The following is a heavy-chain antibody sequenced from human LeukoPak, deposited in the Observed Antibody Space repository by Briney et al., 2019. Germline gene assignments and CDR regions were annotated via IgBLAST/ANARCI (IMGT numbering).Heavy chain of an antibody. V-gene: IGHV3-48*03. J-gene: IGHJ4*02. CDR2: ISSSGSTI. Sequence: GGSLRLSCAASGFSFSSYEMKWVRQAPGKGLEWVSYISSSGSTIYYADSVKGRFTISRDNSKNTVHLQMNSLRAEDTAMYYCARRAGDYSHPYDYWGQGTLVTVSS. CDR1: GFSFSSYE. D-gene: IGHD3-22*01. CDR3: ARRAGDYSHPYDY.